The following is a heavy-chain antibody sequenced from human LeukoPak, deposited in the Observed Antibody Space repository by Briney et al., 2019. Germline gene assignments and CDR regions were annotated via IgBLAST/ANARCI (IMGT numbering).Heavy chain of an antibody. D-gene: IGHD3-3*01. CDR3: ARFGVPTIYYYYYMDV. Sequence: GGSLRLSCAASGFTFSSYSMNWVRRAPGKGLEWVSSISSSSSYIYYADSVKGRFTISRDNAKNSLYLQMNSLRAEDTAVYYCARFGVPTIYYYYYMDVWGKGTTVTVSS. V-gene: IGHV3-21*01. J-gene: IGHJ6*03. CDR1: GFTFSSYS. CDR2: ISSSSSYI.